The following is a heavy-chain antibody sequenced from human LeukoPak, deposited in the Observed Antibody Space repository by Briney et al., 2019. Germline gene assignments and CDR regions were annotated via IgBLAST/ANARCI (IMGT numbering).Heavy chain of an antibody. J-gene: IGHJ4*02. V-gene: IGHV3-13*04. CDR3: ARGADTHFDY. CDR1: GFTFSNYD. CDR2: IGTAGDT. Sequence: PGGSLRLSCAASGFTFSNYDMHWVRQATGQGLEWVSAIGTAGDTYYQGSVRGRFTMSRENAKNSLYLQMNSLTAGDTAVYYCARGADTHFDYWGQGIVLTVSS. D-gene: IGHD2-15*01.